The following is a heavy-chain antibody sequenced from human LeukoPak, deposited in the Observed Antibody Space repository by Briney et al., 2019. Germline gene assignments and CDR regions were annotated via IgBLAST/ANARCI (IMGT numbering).Heavy chain of an antibody. Sequence: SETLSLTCTVSGGSVNSFGYYWGWIRQPPGKGLEWIGTIHYSGNTYYNPSLLGRVTISADTSNNHFSLKLTSVTAADTAVYYCARTQNGDYDYWGQGTVVTVSS. D-gene: IGHD4-17*01. CDR3: ARTQNGDYDY. J-gene: IGHJ4*02. CDR1: GGSVNSFGYY. V-gene: IGHV4-39*02. CDR2: IHYSGNT.